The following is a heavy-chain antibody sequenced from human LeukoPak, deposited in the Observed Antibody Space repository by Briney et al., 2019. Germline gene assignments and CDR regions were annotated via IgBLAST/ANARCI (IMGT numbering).Heavy chain of an antibody. Sequence: GGARHISGQSSGYPFSDYWIGGVGQLPGQGLEGMGIVYPGDSDTSYIPSFQGHVTISADKSINTAYLQWSGLQASDNAIYFCARSQGLYGAADYWGQGTLV. CDR1: GYPFSDYW. V-gene: IGHV5-51*01. CDR3: ARSQGLYGAADY. CDR2: VYPGDSDT. J-gene: IGHJ4*02. D-gene: IGHD2-2*02.